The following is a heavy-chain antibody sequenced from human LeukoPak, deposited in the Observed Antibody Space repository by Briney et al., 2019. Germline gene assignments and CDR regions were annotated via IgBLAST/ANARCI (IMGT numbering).Heavy chain of an antibody. CDR3: ARGASAHYYDSSGYY. D-gene: IGHD3-22*01. J-gene: IGHJ4*02. V-gene: IGHV1-18*01. CDR1: GYTFTSYG. CDR2: ISAYNGNK. Sequence: ASVKVSCKASGYTFTSYGISWVRQAPGQGLEWMGWISAYNGNKNYAQKLQGRVTMTTDTSTSTAYMELGSLRSDDTAVYYCARGASAHYYDSSGYYWGQGTLVTVSS.